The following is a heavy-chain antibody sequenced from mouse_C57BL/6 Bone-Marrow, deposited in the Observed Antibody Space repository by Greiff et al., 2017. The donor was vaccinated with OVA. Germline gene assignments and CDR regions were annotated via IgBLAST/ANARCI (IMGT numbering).Heavy chain of an antibody. V-gene: IGHV8-8*01. CDR2: IWWDDDK. Sequence: QVTLKESGPGILQPSQTLSLTCSFSGFSLSTFGMGVGWIRQPSGKGLEWLAPIWWDDDKYYNPALKSRLTISKDTSKNQVFLKSANVDTAETATYYCARIPTVAANGDYWGQGTTLTVSS. J-gene: IGHJ2*01. D-gene: IGHD1-1*01. CDR3: ARIPTVAANGDY. CDR1: GFSLSTFGMG.